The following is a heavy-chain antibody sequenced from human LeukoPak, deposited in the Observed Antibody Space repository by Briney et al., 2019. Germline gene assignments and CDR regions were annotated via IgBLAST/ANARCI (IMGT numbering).Heavy chain of an antibody. D-gene: IGHD5-18*01. CDR2: INQDGSKK. V-gene: IGHV3-7*01. CDR1: GFSFSSYW. CDR3: ARDLSGITGYTYGRGIDY. Sequence: GGSLRLSCAASGFSFSSYWVTWVRQAPGKGLEWVANINQDGSKKYYVDSVKGRFTISRDNAKNSLYLQVNSLRAEDTAVYYCARDLSGITGYTYGRGIDYWGQGTLVTVSS. J-gene: IGHJ4*02.